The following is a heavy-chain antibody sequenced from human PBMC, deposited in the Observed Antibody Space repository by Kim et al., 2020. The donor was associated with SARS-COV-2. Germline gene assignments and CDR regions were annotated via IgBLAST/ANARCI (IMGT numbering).Heavy chain of an antibody. V-gene: IGHV3-53*01. CDR2: IYTGGKT. CDR3: ARAPPFALGSYLDY. D-gene: IGHD3-10*01. CDR1: GFSVSNNY. Sequence: GGSLRLSCAASGFSVSNNYMSWVRQAPGKGLEWVSVIYTGGKTYYADSVKGRFTISRDNSKNTVYLQMNSLRAEDTAVYYCARAPPFALGSYLDYWGQGALLTVSS. J-gene: IGHJ4*02.